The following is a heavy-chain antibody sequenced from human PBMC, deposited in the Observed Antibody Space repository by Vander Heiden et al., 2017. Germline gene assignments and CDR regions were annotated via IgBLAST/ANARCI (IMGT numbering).Heavy chain of an antibody. D-gene: IGHD2-15*01. Sequence: QITLEEAGPTPVKPTQTLTLTCSFSGFAHTTRGLGVGWMRQSPEKALEWLALVFWDDDKRYSPSLQSRLLITKDTSKNQVVLTMTNMDPADTATYFCAHLESCNNGRCNSEGYFDLWGRGTLVTVSS. V-gene: IGHV2-5*02. J-gene: IGHJ2*01. CDR2: VFWDDDK. CDR3: AHLESCNNGRCNSEGYFDL. CDR1: GFAHTTRGLG.